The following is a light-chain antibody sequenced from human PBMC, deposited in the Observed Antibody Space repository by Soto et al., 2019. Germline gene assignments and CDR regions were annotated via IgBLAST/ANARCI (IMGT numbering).Light chain of an antibody. CDR2: GAS. CDR1: QSVSSN. J-gene: IGKJ1*01. CDR3: QQRSNWPRT. V-gene: IGKV3-15*01. Sequence: EIVMTHSPATLSVSPCERATLSSRASQSVSSNLAWYQQKPGQAPRLLIYGASTRATGIPARFSGSGSGTDFTLTISSLEPEDFAVYYCQQRSNWPRTFGQGTKVDIK.